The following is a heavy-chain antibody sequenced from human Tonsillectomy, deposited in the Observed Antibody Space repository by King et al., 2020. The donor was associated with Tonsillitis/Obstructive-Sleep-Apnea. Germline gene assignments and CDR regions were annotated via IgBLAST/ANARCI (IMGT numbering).Heavy chain of an antibody. CDR3: ARLRYCSRASCYEGFDY. CDR1: GFTFSSYS. Sequence: VQLVESGGGLVQPGGSLRLSCAASGFTFSSYSMNWVRQAPGKGLEWVSYISSSNNTVYYADSVKGRFTISRENAKNSLYLQMNSLRDEETAVYYCARLRYCSRASCYEGFDYWGQGTLVTVSS. CDR2: ISSSNNTV. D-gene: IGHD2-2*01. V-gene: IGHV3-48*02. J-gene: IGHJ4*02.